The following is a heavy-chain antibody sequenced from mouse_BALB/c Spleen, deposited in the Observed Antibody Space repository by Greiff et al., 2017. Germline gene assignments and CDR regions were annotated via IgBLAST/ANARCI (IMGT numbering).Heavy chain of an antibody. CDR3: ARRSLYGNYGY. J-gene: IGHJ3*01. D-gene: IGHD2-1*01. CDR2: IDPENGNT. CDR1: GFNIKDYY. V-gene: IGHV14-1*02. Sequence: EVKLMESGAELVRPGALVKLSCKASGFNIKDYYMHWVKQRPEQGLEWIGWIDPENGNTIYDPKFQGKASITADTSSNTAYLQLSSLTSEDTAVYYCARRSLYGNYGYWGQGTLVTVSA.